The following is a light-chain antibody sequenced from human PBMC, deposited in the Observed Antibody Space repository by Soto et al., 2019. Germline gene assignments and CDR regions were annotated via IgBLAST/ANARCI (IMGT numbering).Light chain of an antibody. V-gene: IGKV3-11*01. CDR2: DAS. Sequence: EIVLTQSPATLSLSPGEGATLYCRAGQSVSSSVALYQQKPGQPPRLLIYDASNRATGIPVRFSGSGSGTDFTLTISSLEPEDFAVYYCQQRSDWVTFGGGTKVEL. J-gene: IGKJ4*01. CDR1: QSVSSS. CDR3: QQRSDWVT.